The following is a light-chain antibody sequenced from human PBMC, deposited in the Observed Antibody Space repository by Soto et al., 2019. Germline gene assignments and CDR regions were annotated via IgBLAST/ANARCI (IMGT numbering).Light chain of an antibody. CDR3: QQANSFPLT. J-gene: IGKJ4*01. CDR1: QSISTY. Sequence: DIQMTQSPSSLSASVGYRVTITCRASQSISTYLNWYQQKPGKAPKLLIYAASSLQSGVPSRFSGSGSGTEFTLTISSLQPEDFETYYCQQANSFPLTFGGGTMVDIK. V-gene: IGKV1-39*01. CDR2: AAS.